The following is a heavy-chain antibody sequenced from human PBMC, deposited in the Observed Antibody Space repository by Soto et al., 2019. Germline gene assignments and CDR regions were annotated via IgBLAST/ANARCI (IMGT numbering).Heavy chain of an antibody. J-gene: IGHJ4*02. CDR2: IIPIFGTA. CDR3: AREMATNTGMELFDY. CDR1: GGTFSSYA. Sequence: SVKVSCKASGGTFSSYAISWVRQAPGQGLEWMGGIIPIFGTANYAQKFQGRVTITADESTSTAYMELSSLRSEDTAVYYCAREMATNTGMELFDYWGQGTLVTVSS. V-gene: IGHV1-69*13. D-gene: IGHD1-7*01.